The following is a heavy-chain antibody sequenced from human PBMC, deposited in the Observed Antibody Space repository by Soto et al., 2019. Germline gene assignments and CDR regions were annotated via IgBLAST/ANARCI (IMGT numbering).Heavy chain of an antibody. J-gene: IGHJ4*02. D-gene: IGHD4-17*01. V-gene: IGHV1-69*01. CDR1: GGTFSSYA. CDR3: ARNYGDYLGGFDY. CDR2: IIPIFGTA. Sequence: ASVKVSCKDSGGTFSSYAISWVRQAPGQGLEWMGGIIPIFGTANYAQKFQGRVTITADESTSTAYMELSSLRSEDTAVYYCARNYGDYLGGFDYWGQGTLVTVSS.